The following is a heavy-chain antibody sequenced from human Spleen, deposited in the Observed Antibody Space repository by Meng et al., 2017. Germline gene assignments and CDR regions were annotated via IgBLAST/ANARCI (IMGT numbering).Heavy chain of an antibody. CDR2: ISISGEDT. CDR1: GFTFSNAA. Sequence: GESLKISCAVSGFTFSNAAMSWVRQAPGKGLEWVSSISISGEDTKYADSVKGRFTVSRDNSGSTVFLQMNSLRAEDTAVYYCASGPGYCSGGSCYYYYGMDVWGQGTMVTVSS. V-gene: IGHV3-23*01. CDR3: ASGPGYCSGGSCYYYYGMDV. J-gene: IGHJ6*02. D-gene: IGHD2-15*01.